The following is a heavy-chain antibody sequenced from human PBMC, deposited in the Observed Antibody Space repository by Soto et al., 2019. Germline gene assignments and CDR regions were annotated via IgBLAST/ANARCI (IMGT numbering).Heavy chain of an antibody. D-gene: IGHD3-3*01. V-gene: IGHV1-69*01. Sequence: QVQLVQSGAEVKQPGSSVKVSCKASGGTFNTYAISWVRQAPGQGLEWMGGIIPIFGIGNDAQKFQGRVTITADESTGTAYRELSSLRSGDTGVYYCARSGITLFGVVSIPPHYYSGLDVWGQGTTVIVSS. CDR1: GGTFNTYA. CDR3: ARSGITLFGVVSIPPHYYSGLDV. J-gene: IGHJ6*02. CDR2: IIPIFGIG.